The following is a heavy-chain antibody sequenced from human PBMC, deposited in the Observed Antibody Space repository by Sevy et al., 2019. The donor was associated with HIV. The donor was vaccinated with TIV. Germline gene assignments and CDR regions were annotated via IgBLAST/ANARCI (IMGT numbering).Heavy chain of an antibody. CDR2: IKSKTDGGSA. CDR1: GYTFNNAW. Sequence: GGSLRLSCAASGYTFNNAWMSWVRQAPGKGLEWLGRIKSKTDGGSAEYASPVKVRFTISRDDSKSTLYLQMNRLRTEDTGVYYCTGATGFGATWFDPWGQGALVTVSS. J-gene: IGHJ5*02. D-gene: IGHD3-3*01. CDR3: TGATGFGATWFDP. V-gene: IGHV3-15*01.